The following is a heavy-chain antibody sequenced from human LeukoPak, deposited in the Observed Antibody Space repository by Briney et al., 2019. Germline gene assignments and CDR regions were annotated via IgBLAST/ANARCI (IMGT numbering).Heavy chain of an antibody. Sequence: GASVKVSCKASGYTFTSYDINWVRQATGQGLEWMGWMNPNSGNTGYAQKFQGRVTMTRNTSISTAYMELSSLRSEDTAVYYCAREWIQRGGFDPWGQGTLVTVSS. CDR2: MNPNSGNT. CDR3: AREWIQRGGFDP. D-gene: IGHD5-18*01. CDR1: GYTFTSYD. V-gene: IGHV1-8*01. J-gene: IGHJ5*02.